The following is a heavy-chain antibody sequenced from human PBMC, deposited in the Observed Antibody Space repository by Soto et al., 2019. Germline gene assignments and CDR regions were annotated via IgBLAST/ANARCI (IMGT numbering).Heavy chain of an antibody. J-gene: IGHJ4*02. Sequence: EVRLVESGGGLVQPGGSLRLSCAASGFIVSGIFMTWVRQVPGKGPEWVSTLSSDDKTYYADSVRGRFTISRDSSKNTLFLQMNTLIAEDTAVYHCARDIFGGSYDFWHGGQGTLVTVSS. CDR3: ARDIFGGSYDFWH. CDR1: GFIVSGIF. D-gene: IGHD3-3*01. V-gene: IGHV3-66*01. CDR2: LSSDDKT.